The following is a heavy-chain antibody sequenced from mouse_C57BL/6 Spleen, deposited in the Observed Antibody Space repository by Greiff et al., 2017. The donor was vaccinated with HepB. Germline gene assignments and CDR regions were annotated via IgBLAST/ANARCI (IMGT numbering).Heavy chain of an antibody. J-gene: IGHJ3*01. CDR3: ASVSYDYPPWFAY. CDR2: INPNNGGT. CDR1: GYTFTDYN. V-gene: IGHV1-22*01. D-gene: IGHD2-4*01. Sequence: EVQLVESGPELVKPGASVKMSCKASGYTFTDYNMHWVKQSHGKSLEWIGYINPNNGGTSYNQKFKGKATLTVNKSSSTAYMELRSLTSEDSAVYYCASVSYDYPPWFAYWGQGTLVTVSA.